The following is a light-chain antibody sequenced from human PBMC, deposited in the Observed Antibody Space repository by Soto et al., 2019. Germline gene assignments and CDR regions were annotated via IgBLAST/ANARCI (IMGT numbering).Light chain of an antibody. V-gene: IGKV1-33*01. CDR1: QDIRNY. CDR2: DAS. Sequence: DIQMTQSPSSLSASVGDRVTITCQASQDIRNYLNWYQQKPGKAPKLLIYDASNLQRGVPSRFSGSRSVTDFTFTISSLQPDDVATYYCQQYNTLLPTFGQGTKLEIK. J-gene: IGKJ2*01. CDR3: QQYNTLLPT.